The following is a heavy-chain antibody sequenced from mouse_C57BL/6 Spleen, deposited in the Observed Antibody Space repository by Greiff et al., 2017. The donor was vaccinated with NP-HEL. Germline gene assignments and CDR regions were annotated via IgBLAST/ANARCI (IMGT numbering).Heavy chain of an antibody. CDR1: GYTFTTYP. Sequence: QVQLQQSGAELVKPGASVKMSCKASGYTFTTYPIAWMQQNHGKSLEWIGNFHPYSDDTKYNEKLKGQATLTVDKSSSTVYLELRRLTSDYSAVCYYARSSNYGYFDYWGQGTTLTVSS. D-gene: IGHD2-5*01. J-gene: IGHJ2*01. V-gene: IGHV1-47*01. CDR3: ARSSNYGYFDY. CDR2: FHPYSDDT.